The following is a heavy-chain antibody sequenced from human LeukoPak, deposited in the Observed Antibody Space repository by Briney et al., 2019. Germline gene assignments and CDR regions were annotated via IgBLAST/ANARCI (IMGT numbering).Heavy chain of an antibody. D-gene: IGHD3-22*01. CDR1: GFTFSSYG. CDR3: ARDSNYDTSGHYY. V-gene: IGHV3-30*03. Sequence: GGSLRLSCAASGFTFSSYGMHWVRQAPGKGLEWVAVISYDGSNKYYADSVKGRFTISRDNSKNTLYLQMNSLRAEDTAVYYCARDSNYDTSGHYYWGQGTLVTVSS. J-gene: IGHJ4*02. CDR2: ISYDGSNK.